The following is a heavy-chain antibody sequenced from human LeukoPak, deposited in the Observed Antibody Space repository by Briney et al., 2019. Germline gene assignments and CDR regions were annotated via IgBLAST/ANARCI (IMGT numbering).Heavy chain of an antibody. D-gene: IGHD6-19*01. V-gene: IGHV5-51*01. Sequence: GESLKISCKGSGYSFTSYWIGWVRQMPGKGLEGMGVIYPDDSDTRYSPSFQGQVTISADKSISTAYLQWSSLKASDTAMYYCASRTVAGQGYFQHWGQGTLVTVSS. CDR1: GYSFTSYW. CDR2: IYPDDSDT. CDR3: ASRTVAGQGYFQH. J-gene: IGHJ1*01.